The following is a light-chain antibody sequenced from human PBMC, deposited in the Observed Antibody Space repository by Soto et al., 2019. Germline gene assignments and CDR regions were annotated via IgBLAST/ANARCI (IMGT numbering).Light chain of an antibody. V-gene: IGKV1-39*01. J-gene: IGKJ1*01. Sequence: DIQMTQSPPSLSASVGDRVTMTCWASQAISSYVNWYQLKPGKAPKLLIFAASNLHSGVPSRFSGSVSGTEFTLTISSPQPDDFATYCCQQSYSTPLTFGQGTKVEV. CDR3: QQSYSTPLT. CDR2: AAS. CDR1: QAISSY.